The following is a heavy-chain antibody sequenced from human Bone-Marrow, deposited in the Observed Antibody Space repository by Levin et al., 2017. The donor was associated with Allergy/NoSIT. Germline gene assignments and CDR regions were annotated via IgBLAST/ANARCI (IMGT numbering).Heavy chain of an antibody. D-gene: IGHD2-8*01. Sequence: GESLKISCAASGFTFSSYGMHWVRQAPGKGLEWVAVIWYDGSNKYYADSVKGRFTISRDNSKNTLYLQMNSLRAEDTAVYYCARDTNPLGMDVWGQGTTVTVSS. J-gene: IGHJ6*02. V-gene: IGHV3-33*01. CDR1: GFTFSSYG. CDR3: ARDTNPLGMDV. CDR2: IWYDGSNK.